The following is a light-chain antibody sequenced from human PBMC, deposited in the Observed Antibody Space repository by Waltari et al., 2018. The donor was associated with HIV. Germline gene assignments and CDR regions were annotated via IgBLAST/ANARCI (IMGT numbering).Light chain of an antibody. CDR2: EVS. V-gene: IGLV2-23*02. Sequence: QSALTQPASVSGSPGQSITLSCTGTSSDVGSYNFVSWYQQHPGKAPKLMIYEVSKRPSGVSHRCAGSKSGNTASLTISGLQAEDEADYYCCSDVGWSTILDVFGTGTKVTVL. CDR1: SSDVGSYNF. J-gene: IGLJ1*01. CDR3: CSDVGWSTILDV.